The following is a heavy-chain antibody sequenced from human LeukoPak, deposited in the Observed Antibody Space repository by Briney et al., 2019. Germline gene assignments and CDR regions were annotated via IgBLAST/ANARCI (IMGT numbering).Heavy chain of an antibody. CDR1: GFTFSAYG. Sequence: AGGSLRLSCAASGFTFSAYGVTWVRQAPGKGLEWVSSMGVSGDNVHYADSVKGRFAISRDNSKNTLYLQMNSLRAEDAAVYYCAKDPNGDYVGAFDTWGQGTMVIASS. V-gene: IGHV3-23*01. D-gene: IGHD4-17*01. CDR2: MGVSGDNV. CDR3: AKDPNGDYVGAFDT. J-gene: IGHJ3*02.